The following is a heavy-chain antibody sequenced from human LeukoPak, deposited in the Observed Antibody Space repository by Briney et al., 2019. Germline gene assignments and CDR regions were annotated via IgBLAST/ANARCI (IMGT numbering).Heavy chain of an antibody. D-gene: IGHD3-10*01. CDR1: GFTFSDYY. CDR3: GRGGGSGSGSYMAFDI. Sequence: GGSLRLSCAAAGFTFSDYYMSWIRQAPGKGLEWVSYISSSGSTIYYADSVKGRFTISRDNAKNSLYLQMNSLRAEDTAVYYCGRGGGSGSGSYMAFDIWGQGTMVTVSS. J-gene: IGHJ3*02. CDR2: ISSSGSTI. V-gene: IGHV3-11*01.